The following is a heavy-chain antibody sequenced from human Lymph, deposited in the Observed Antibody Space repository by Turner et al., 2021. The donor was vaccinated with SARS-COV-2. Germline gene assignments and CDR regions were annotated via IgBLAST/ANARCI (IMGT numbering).Heavy chain of an antibody. D-gene: IGHD1-26*01. CDR3: ARGLSGNYYFFDY. CDR1: GFTFSSSA. Sequence: QVQLVGSGGGVVQPGRSLQLSCAASGFTFSSSAMHWARQAPGKVLEWVALISYDGNNKYYADSVRGRFTISRDNSKNTLYLQMNSLRAEDTAVYYCARGLSGNYYFFDYWGQGTLVTVSS. CDR2: ISYDGNNK. J-gene: IGHJ4*02. V-gene: IGHV3-30-3*01.